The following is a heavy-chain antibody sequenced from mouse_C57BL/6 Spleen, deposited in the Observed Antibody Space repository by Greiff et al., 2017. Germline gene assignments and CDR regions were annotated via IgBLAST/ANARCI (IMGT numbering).Heavy chain of an antibody. Sequence: QVQLQQSGAELAKPGASVKLSCKASGYTFTSYWMHWVQQRPGQGLEWIGYINPSSGYTKYNQKFKDKATLTADKSSSTAYMQRSSMTYEDAAVYYCAKLITPVDYWGQGTTLTVSS. J-gene: IGHJ2*01. CDR1: GYTFTSYW. CDR2: INPSSGYT. V-gene: IGHV1-7*01. CDR3: AKLITPVDY. D-gene: IGHD1-1*01.